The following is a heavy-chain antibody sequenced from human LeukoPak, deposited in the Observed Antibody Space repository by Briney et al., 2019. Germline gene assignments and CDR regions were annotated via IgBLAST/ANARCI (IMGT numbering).Heavy chain of an antibody. CDR1: GFTFSSYS. CDR2: ISSSSSYI. CDR3: ARAGMWGAFDI. D-gene: IGHD3-10*01. V-gene: IGHV3-21*01. J-gene: IGHJ3*02. Sequence: GGSLRLSCAASGFTFSSYSMNWVRQAPGKGLEWVSSISSSSSYIYYADSVKGRFTISRDNAKNSLYLQMNSLRAEDTAVYYCARAGMWGAFDIWGQGTMVTVSS.